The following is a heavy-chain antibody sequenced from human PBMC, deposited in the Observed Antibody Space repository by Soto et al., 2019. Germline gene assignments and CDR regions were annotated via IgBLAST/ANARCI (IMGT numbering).Heavy chain of an antibody. J-gene: IGHJ4*02. V-gene: IGHV3-30*03. CDR1: GFAFSSYG. Sequence: QAQLVESGGGVVQPGRSLRLSCAASGFAFSSYGMHWVRQAPGTGLEGVAVISYDGTLQHYADSVKGRFTLSRDNSKNMVLLQMSSLRAEDTAVYYCVSDRGYGHASVPYSWGQGTLVSVSS. CDR2: ISYDGTLQ. D-gene: IGHD5-18*01. CDR3: VSDRGYGHASVPYS.